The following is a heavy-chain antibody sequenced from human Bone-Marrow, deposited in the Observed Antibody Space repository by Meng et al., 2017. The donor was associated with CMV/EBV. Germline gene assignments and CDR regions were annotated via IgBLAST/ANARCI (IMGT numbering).Heavy chain of an antibody. Sequence: GESLKISCAASGFTFSDHYMDWVRQSPGKGLEWVGRTRNKANSYTTEYAASVKGRFTNSRDDSKNSLYLQMNSLKTEDTAVYYCVRDGSGGLGYWGQGTLVTVSS. D-gene: IGHD1-26*01. J-gene: IGHJ4*02. CDR3: VRDGSGGLGY. V-gene: IGHV3-72*01. CDR1: GFTFSDHY. CDR2: TRNKANSYTT.